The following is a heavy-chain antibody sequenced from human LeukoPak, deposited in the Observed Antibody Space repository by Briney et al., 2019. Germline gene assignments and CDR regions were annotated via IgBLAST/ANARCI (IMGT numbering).Heavy chain of an antibody. CDR1: GFTFGTYW. V-gene: IGHV3-7*01. J-gene: IGHJ4*02. CDR2: INGDGSEK. Sequence: GGSLRLSCAASGFTFGTYWMSWVRQAPGKGLEWVANINGDGSEKYFAGSVKGRFTISRDNARNSLVLEMNSLRADDTSVYYCARARYCSSGNCYKDYWGQGTLVTVSS. CDR3: ARARYCSSGNCYKDY. D-gene: IGHD2-15*01.